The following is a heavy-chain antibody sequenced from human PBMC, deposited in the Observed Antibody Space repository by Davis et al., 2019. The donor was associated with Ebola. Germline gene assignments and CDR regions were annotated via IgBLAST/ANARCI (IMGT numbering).Heavy chain of an antibody. CDR3: AKDPGSGWTRASGYYFDY. CDR1: GFTFSSYA. J-gene: IGHJ4*02. D-gene: IGHD6-19*01. Sequence: GESLKISCAASGFTFSSYAMSRVRQAPGKGLEWVSVNSASGSTYYADYVKGRFTIPRDISKNTLYLQMNSLRAEDTAVYYCAKDPGSGWTRASGYYFDYWGQGTLVTVSS. CDR2: NSASGST. V-gene: IGHV3-23*01.